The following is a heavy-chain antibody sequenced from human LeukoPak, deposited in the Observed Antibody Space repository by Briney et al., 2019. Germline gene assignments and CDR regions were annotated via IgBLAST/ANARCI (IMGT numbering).Heavy chain of an antibody. V-gene: IGHV4-4*07. CDR3: ARGQSTYYYGSGSYYNVRFDP. D-gene: IGHD3-10*01. CDR2: IYTSGST. Sequence: SETLSLTCTVSGGSISSYYWSWIRQPAGKGLEWIGRIYTSGSTNYNPSLKSRVTMSVDTSKNQFSLKLSSVTAADTAVYYCARGQSTYYYGSGSYYNVRFDPWGQGTLVTVSS. CDR1: GGSISSYY. J-gene: IGHJ5*02.